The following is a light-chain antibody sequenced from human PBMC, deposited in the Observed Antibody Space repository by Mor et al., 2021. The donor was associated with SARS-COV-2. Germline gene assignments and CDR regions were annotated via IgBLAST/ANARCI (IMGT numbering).Light chain of an antibody. CDR3: QQYYSTPWT. Sequence: WVQQKPGQPPKLLIYWASTRESGVPDRFSGSGSGTDFTLTISSLQAEDVAVYYCQQYYSTPWTFGQGTKVEIK. CDR2: WAS. V-gene: IGKV4-1*01. J-gene: IGKJ1*01.